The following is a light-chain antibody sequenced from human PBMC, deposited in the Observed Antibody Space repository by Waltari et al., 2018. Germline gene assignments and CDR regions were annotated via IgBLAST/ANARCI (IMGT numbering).Light chain of an antibody. CDR2: EGS. Sequence: QSALTQPASVSGSPGQSITISCTGTSSDVGCYNLVSWYQQHPGKAPKLMIYEGSKRPSGVSNRFSGSKSGNTASLTISGRQAEDEADYYCCSYAGSSTWVFGGGTKLTVL. CDR3: CSYAGSSTWV. V-gene: IGLV2-23*01. J-gene: IGLJ3*02. CDR1: SSDVGCYNL.